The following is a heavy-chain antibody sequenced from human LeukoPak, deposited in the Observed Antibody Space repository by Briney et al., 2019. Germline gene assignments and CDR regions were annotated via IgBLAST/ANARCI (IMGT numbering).Heavy chain of an antibody. CDR1: GGTFSSYA. CDR3: TRDAAPKYGMDV. Sequence: SVKVSCKASGGTFSSYAISWVRQAPGQGLEWMGRIIPILGIANYAQKFQGRVTITADKCTSTAYMELSSLRSEDTAVYYCTRDAAPKYGMDVWGQGTTVTVSS. CDR2: IIPILGIA. V-gene: IGHV1-69*04. J-gene: IGHJ6*02.